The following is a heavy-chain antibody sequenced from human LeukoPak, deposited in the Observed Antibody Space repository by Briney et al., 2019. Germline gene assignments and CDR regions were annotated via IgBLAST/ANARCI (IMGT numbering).Heavy chain of an antibody. D-gene: IGHD6-6*01. V-gene: IGHV3-30*02. Sequence: GGSLRLSCAASGFTFSSYGMHWVRQAPGKGLEWVAFIRYDGSNKYYADSVKGRFTISRDNSKNTLYLQMNSLRAEDTAVYYCAKDLHIAARPIDYWGQGTLVTVSS. J-gene: IGHJ4*02. CDR2: IRYDGSNK. CDR1: GFTFSSYG. CDR3: AKDLHIAARPIDY.